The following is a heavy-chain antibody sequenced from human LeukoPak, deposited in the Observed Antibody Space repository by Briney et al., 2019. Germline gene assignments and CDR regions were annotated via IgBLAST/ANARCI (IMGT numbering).Heavy chain of an antibody. Sequence: SGGSLRLSCAASGFTFSSYGMHWVRQAPGKGLEWVAVISYDGSKKYYADSVKGRFTVSRDNSKNTLYLQMNSLRAEDTAVYYCARSSAPLQVGDFDYWGQGTLVTVSS. V-gene: IGHV3-30*03. CDR3: ARSSAPLQVGDFDY. CDR1: GFTFSSYG. J-gene: IGHJ4*02. D-gene: IGHD1-26*01. CDR2: ISYDGSKK.